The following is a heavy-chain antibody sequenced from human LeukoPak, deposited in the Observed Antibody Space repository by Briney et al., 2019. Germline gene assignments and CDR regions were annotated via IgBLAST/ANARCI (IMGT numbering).Heavy chain of an antibody. D-gene: IGHD6-13*01. CDR3: AKHRAAAGTGDDFDY. CDR1: GFSFSSYS. Sequence: GRSLRLSCVASGFSFSSYSMHWVRQASGKGREWVAVIWYDGSNEDYVASVKGRFTISSDNSKNTLYLQMNSLRAEDTAVYYCAKHRAAAGTGDDFDYWGQGTLVTVSS. V-gene: IGHV3-33*06. CDR2: IWYDGSNE. J-gene: IGHJ4*02.